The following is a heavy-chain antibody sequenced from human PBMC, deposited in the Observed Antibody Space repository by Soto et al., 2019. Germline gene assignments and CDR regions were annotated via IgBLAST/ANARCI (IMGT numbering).Heavy chain of an antibody. J-gene: IGHJ1*01. V-gene: IGHV3-64D*08. CDR2: ISSNGGST. CDR3: VNTAPYYYDSSGYYGYIQH. D-gene: IGHD3-22*01. Sequence: GGSLRLSCSASGFTFSSYAMHWVRQAPGKGLEYVSAISSNGGSTYYADSVKGRFTISRDNSKNTLYLQMSSLRAEDTAVYYCVNTAPYYYDSSGYYGYIQHWGQGTLVTVST. CDR1: GFTFSSYA.